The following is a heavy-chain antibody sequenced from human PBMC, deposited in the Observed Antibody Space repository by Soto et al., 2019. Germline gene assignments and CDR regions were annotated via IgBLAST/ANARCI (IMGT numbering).Heavy chain of an antibody. CDR2: IYSGGST. D-gene: IGHD3-10*01. J-gene: IGHJ6*02. CDR1: GFTVSSNY. CDR3: ARDLVVAGSGSYYYSNYYYGMDV. Sequence: EVQLVETGGGLIQPGGSLRLSCAASGFTVSSNYMSWVRQAPGKGLEWVSVIYSGGSTYYADSVKGRFTISRDNSKNTLYLQMNSLRAEDTAVYYCARDLVVAGSGSYYYSNYYYGMDVRGQGTTVTVSS. V-gene: IGHV3-53*02.